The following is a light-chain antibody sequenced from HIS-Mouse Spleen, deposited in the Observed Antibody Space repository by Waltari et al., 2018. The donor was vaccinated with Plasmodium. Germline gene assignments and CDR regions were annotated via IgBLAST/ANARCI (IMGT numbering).Light chain of an antibody. CDR1: NNGSKS. CDR3: QVWDRSSDHPV. J-gene: IGLJ2*01. V-gene: IGLV3-21*02. CDR2: EDS. Sequence: SYVLTQPPSVSVAPAQTARITCGGNNNGSKSVHWYQQKPGQPPVLVVYEDSDRPPGIPGRFAGSDAGDTATLTFSRVEAGDEADYYCQVWDRSSDHPVFGGGTKLTVL.